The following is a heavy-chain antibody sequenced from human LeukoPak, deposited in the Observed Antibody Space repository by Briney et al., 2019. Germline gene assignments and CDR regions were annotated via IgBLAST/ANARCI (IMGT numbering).Heavy chain of an antibody. D-gene: IGHD3-16*01. CDR2: IYYSGST. Sequence: PSETLSLTCTVSGGSISSYYWSWIRQPPGKGLEWMGYIYYSGSTNYNPSLKSRVTISVDTSKNQVSLKLSSVTAADTAVFYCARWGQKFDPWGQGTLVTVSS. CDR3: ARWGQKFDP. J-gene: IGHJ5*02. CDR1: GGSISSYY. V-gene: IGHV4-59*01.